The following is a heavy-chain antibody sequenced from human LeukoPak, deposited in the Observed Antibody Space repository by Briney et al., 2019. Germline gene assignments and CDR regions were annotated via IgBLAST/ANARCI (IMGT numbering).Heavy chain of an antibody. J-gene: IGHJ4*02. CDR3: ARAYCSGGSCSTYYFDY. Sequence: ASVKVSCKASGYTFTSYYVHWVRQAPGQGLEWMGIIDHSGGSTSCAQKFQGRVTMTRDTSTTTVYMELSTLRSEDTAVYYCARAYCSGGSCSTYYFDYWGQGTLVTVSS. CDR1: GYTFTSYY. D-gene: IGHD2-15*01. V-gene: IGHV1-46*01. CDR2: IDHSGGST.